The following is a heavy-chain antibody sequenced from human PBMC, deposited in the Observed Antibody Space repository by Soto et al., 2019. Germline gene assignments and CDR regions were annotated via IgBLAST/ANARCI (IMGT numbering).Heavy chain of an antibody. CDR2: INAGNGNT. V-gene: IGHV1-3*01. CDR3: ARGLNGYLHYFDY. Sequence: QVQLVQSGAEVKKPGASVKVSCKASGYTFTSYAMHWVRQAPGQRLEWMGWINAGNGNTKYSQKFQGRVTITRDTSASKVYMELSSLRSEDTAVYYCARGLNGYLHYFDYWGQGTLVTVSS. D-gene: IGHD5-18*01. J-gene: IGHJ4*02. CDR1: GYTFTSYA.